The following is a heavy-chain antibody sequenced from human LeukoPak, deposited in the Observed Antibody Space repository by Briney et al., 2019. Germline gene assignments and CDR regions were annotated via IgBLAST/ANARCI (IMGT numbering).Heavy chain of an antibody. V-gene: IGHV3-53*01. CDR3: ARGAANYGDYVDDY. CDR2: IYSGGGT. D-gene: IGHD4-17*01. CDR1: GFTVSSNY. Sequence: GGSLRLSCAASGFTVSSNYMSWVRQAPGKGLEWVSVIYSGGGTYYADSVKGRFTISRDNSKNTLYLQMNSLRAEDTAVYYCARGAANYGDYVDDYWGQGTLVTVSS. J-gene: IGHJ4*02.